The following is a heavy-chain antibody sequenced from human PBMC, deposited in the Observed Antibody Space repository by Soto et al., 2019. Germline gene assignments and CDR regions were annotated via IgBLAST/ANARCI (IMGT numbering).Heavy chain of an antibody. CDR2: ISYDGSNK. CDR3: ARDRASSFIGATATLLDY. Sequence: GGSLRLSCAASGFTFSSYAMHWVRQAPGKGLEWVALISYDGSNKYFGDSVKGRFTISRDNSKNTLYLQMNSLRAEDTAVYYCARDRASSFIGATATLLDYWGQGTLVTVS. J-gene: IGHJ4*02. D-gene: IGHD2-15*01. CDR1: GFTFSSYA. V-gene: IGHV3-30-3*01.